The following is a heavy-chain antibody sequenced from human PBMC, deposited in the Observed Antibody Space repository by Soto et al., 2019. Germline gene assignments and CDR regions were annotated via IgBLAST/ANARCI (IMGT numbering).Heavy chain of an antibody. Sequence: EVQLLESGGGLVQPGGSLRLSCAASGFIFSTYAMSWVRQAPGKGLEWVSAIGGSGDSPYYADSVKGRFTISRDNSKNTLYLKMNSLTADDTAVYYCAKRGMYRNWFDPWGQGTLVTVSS. V-gene: IGHV3-23*01. CDR1: GFIFSTYA. J-gene: IGHJ5*02. CDR2: IGGSGDSP. CDR3: AKRGMYRNWFDP. D-gene: IGHD3-16*01.